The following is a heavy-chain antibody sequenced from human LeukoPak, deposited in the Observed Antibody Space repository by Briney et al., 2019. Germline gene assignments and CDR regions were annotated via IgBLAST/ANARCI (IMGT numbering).Heavy chain of an antibody. CDR1: GVTFSTYS. V-gene: IGHV3-48*01. J-gene: IGHJ4*02. CDR2: ISSSLSTI. Sequence: GGSLRLSCAASGVTFSTYSMNWVRQAPGKGLEWVSYISSSLSTIYYADSVKGGFTISRDNAKNSLYLHMTSLRREDTAVYFCVRGPRYSGYDYFDYWGQGTMVTVSS. D-gene: IGHD5-12*01. CDR3: VRGPRYSGYDYFDY.